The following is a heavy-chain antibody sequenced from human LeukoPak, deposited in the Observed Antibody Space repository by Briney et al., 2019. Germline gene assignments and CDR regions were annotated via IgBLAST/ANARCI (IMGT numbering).Heavy chain of an antibody. CDR3: AFGPYYYYYMDV. CDR2: INPNSGGT. D-gene: IGHD3-10*01. Sequence: GASVKVSCKASGYTFTGYYMHWVQQAPGQGLEWMGWINPNSGGTNYAQRFQGRVTMTRDTSISTVYMELCSLRSEDTAVYYCAFGPYYYYYMDVWGKGTTVTISS. J-gene: IGHJ6*03. CDR1: GYTFTGYY. V-gene: IGHV1-2*03.